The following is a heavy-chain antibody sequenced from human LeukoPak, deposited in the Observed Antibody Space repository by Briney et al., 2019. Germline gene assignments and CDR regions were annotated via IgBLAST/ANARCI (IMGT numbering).Heavy chain of an antibody. Sequence: ASVKVSCKASGCTFTSYYVHWVRQAPGQGLEWMGIINPSGGSTSYAQKFQGRVTMTRDMSTSTVYMELSSLRSEDTAVYYCARDGTRDSSIILDYYMDVWGKGTTVTVSS. CDR1: GCTFTSYY. CDR2: INPSGGST. V-gene: IGHV1-46*01. D-gene: IGHD6-6*01. CDR3: ARDGTRDSSIILDYYMDV. J-gene: IGHJ6*03.